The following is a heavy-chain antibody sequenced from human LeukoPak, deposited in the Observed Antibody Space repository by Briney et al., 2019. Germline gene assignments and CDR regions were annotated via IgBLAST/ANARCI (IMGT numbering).Heavy chain of an antibody. CDR1: EFTFSRSA. V-gene: IGHV3-23*01. CDR2: ISDSADST. CDR3: AKGLVNGGNFDK. D-gene: IGHD7-27*01. J-gene: IGHJ4*02. Sequence: GGSLRLSCEASEFTFSRSAMSGVRQAPGKGLEWVSAISDSADSTYYADSVKGRFTISRDNSKNTLYLQLNSLRAEDTAVYYCAKGLVNGGNFDKWGQGTLVTVSS.